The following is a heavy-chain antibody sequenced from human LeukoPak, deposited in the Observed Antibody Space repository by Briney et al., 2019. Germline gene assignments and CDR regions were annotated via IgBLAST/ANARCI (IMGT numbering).Heavy chain of an antibody. CDR3: ARGPAANSGNYYAGDY. J-gene: IGHJ4*02. CDR1: GFTFSSNW. CDR2: IKHVGSEK. V-gene: IGHV3-7*01. Sequence: VGSLRLSCAAPGFTFSSNWISWVRQAPGKGLERVGNIKHVGSEKYYVDSVKGRFTISRDNAKNTLYLQMNSLKSEDSAAYYCARGPAANSGNYYAGDYWGQGTLVTVSS. D-gene: IGHD1-26*01.